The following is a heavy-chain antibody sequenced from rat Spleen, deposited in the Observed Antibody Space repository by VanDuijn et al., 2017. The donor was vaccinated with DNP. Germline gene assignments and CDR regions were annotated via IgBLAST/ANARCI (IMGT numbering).Heavy chain of an antibody. D-gene: IGHD5-1*01. CDR1: GLSLTTYN. J-gene: IGHJ4*01. V-gene: IGHV2-41*01. CDR3: ARDGQLGAMDA. CDR2: IWNTGDS. Sequence: QVQLKESGPGLVQPSQTLSLTCTVGGLSLTTYNVHWVRQPPGKGLEWMGVIWNTGDSQYNSALKSRLSINKDTSKSQVFLKMNSLQTEDTATYYCARDGQLGAMDAWGQGTSVTVSS.